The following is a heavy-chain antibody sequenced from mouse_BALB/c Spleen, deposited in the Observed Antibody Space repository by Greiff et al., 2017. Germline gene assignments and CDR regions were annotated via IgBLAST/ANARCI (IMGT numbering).Heavy chain of an antibody. CDR1: GFSLTGYG. CDR2: IWGDGST. CDR3: ARDEGITTAFYAMDY. Sequence: VQLQESGPGLVAPSQSLSITCTVSGFSLTGYGVNWVRQPPGKGLEWLGMIWGDGSTDYNSALKSRLSISKDNSKSQVFLKMNSLQTDDTARYYCARDEGITTAFYAMDYWGQGTSVTVSS. V-gene: IGHV2-6-7*01. J-gene: IGHJ4*01. D-gene: IGHD1-2*01.